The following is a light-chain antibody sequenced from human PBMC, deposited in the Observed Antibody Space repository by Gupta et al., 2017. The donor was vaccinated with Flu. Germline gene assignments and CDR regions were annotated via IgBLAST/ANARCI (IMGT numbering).Light chain of an antibody. V-gene: IGKV2-28*01. CDR3: MQALQTPRT. CDR2: LGS. Sequence: EIVMTQSPLSLPVTHGEPASISCRSSQSLLHSNGYNYLDWYLQKPGQSPQLLIYLGSNRASGVPDRFSGSGSGTDFTLKISRVEAEDVGVYYCMQALQTPRTFGGGTKVEIK. J-gene: IGKJ4*01. CDR1: QSLLHSNGYNY.